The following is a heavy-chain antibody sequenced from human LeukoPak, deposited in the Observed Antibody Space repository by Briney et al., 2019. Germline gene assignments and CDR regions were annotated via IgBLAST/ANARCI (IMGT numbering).Heavy chain of an antibody. J-gene: IGHJ5*02. CDR1: GGSISSSNW. CDR3: ATVAAAGHEGWSSPQHNWFDP. V-gene: IGHV4-4*02. D-gene: IGHD6-13*01. Sequence: SETLSLTCAVSGGSISSSNWWSWVRQPPGKGLEWIGEIYHSGSTNYNPSLKSRVTISIDKSKNQFSLKLSSVTAADTAVYYCATVAAAGHEGWSSPQHNWFDPWGQGTLVTVSS. CDR2: IYHSGST.